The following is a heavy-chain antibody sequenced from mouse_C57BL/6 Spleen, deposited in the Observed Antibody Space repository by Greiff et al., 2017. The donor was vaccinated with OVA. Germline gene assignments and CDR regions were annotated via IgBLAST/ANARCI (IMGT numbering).Heavy chain of an antibody. Sequence: QVQLQQSGAELARPGASVKMSCKASGYTFTSYTMHWVKQRPGQGLEWIGYINPSSGYTKYNQKFKDKATLTADKSSSTAYMQLSSLTSEDSAVYYCARERGGVYAMDYWGQGTSVTVSS. V-gene: IGHV1-4*01. CDR1: GYTFTSYT. J-gene: IGHJ4*01. CDR3: ARERGGVYAMDY. CDR2: INPSSGYT.